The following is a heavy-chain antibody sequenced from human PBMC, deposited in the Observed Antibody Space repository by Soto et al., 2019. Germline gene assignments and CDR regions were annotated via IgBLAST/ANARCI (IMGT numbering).Heavy chain of an antibody. V-gene: IGHV3-21*06. CDR1: GFNFRNFN. D-gene: IGHD4-17*01. J-gene: IGHJ3*01. Sequence: LRLSCEGSGFNFRNFNMIWVRQAPGRGLEWVSSVSGSSSYIYYADSVKGRFTVSRDNANNLVFLQMNGLRPEDTAMYYCARDLRGHYGPWGQGTMVTVSS. CDR3: ARDLRGHYGP. CDR2: VSGSSSYI.